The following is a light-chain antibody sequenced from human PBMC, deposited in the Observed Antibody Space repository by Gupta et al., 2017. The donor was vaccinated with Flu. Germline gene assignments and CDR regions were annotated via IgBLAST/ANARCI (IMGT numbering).Light chain of an antibody. CDR3: QYYGTSRYT. CDR1: PSIDSKY. J-gene: IGKJ2*01. CDR2: GAA. Sequence: EVVLTQSPGTLPLSLGNTSTLSCRASPSIDSKYLAWYQQKRGLAPRLLIFGAASRATDTPDRCTGSGAWTDFTLTIDRLEPEDVAVYYCQYYGTSRYTFGQGTKLEI. V-gene: IGKV3-20*01.